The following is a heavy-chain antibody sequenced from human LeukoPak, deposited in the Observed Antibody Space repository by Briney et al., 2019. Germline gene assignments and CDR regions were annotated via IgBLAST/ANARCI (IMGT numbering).Heavy chain of an antibody. Sequence: SGGSLRLSCADPGFTFSSYTMNWVRQAPGKGLEWVSYICSSGSTIYYADTAKGRYTISRDNAKNSLYLQMNSLRAEDTAVYYCARTTRQYYYDSSGYYDAFHIWGQRTMVTVSS. CDR2: ICSSGSTI. J-gene: IGHJ3*02. D-gene: IGHD3-22*01. V-gene: IGHV3-48*04. CDR3: ARTTRQYYYDSSGYYDAFHI. CDR1: GFTFSSYT.